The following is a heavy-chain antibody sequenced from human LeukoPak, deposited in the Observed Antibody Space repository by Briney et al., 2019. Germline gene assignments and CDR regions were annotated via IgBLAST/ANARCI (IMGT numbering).Heavy chain of an antibody. CDR2: ISYDGSNK. CDR1: GLTFSSYA. D-gene: IGHD5-24*01. Sequence: PGGSLRLSCAASGLTFSSYAMHWARQAPGKGLEWEAVISYDGSNKYYADSVKGRFTISRDNSKNTLYLQMNSLRVEDTAVYYYARDSVRRDGYNVWGQGTLVTVSS. J-gene: IGHJ4*02. CDR3: ARDSVRRDGYNV. V-gene: IGHV3-30*14.